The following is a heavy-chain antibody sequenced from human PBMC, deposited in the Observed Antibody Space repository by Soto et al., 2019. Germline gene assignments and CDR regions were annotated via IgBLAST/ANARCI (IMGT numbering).Heavy chain of an antibody. CDR3: ARIPHYSDTSTMVS. V-gene: IGHV2-70*01. CDR2: IDWDNNK. D-gene: IGHD3-10*01. Sequence: SGPTLVNPTQTLTLTCTFSGFSLSTTGTYVTWIRQPPGKALEWLALIDWDNNKYYSTSLKTRLTISEDTSKNQVVLTMTNMDPVDTATYYFARIPHYSDTSTMVSWGQGTLVPVS. CDR1: GFSLSTTGTY. J-gene: IGHJ5*02.